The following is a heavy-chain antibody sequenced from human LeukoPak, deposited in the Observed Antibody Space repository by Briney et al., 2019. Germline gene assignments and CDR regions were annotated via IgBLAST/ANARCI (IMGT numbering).Heavy chain of an antibody. CDR1: GFTFSDYY. D-gene: IGHD3-10*01. CDR3: AKGPSARGY. V-gene: IGHV3-11*05. J-gene: IGHJ4*02. CDR2: ISTSSTYT. Sequence: PGGSLKLSCAASGFTFSDYYMSWIRQAPGKGLEWVSYISTSSTYTYYADSVKGRFTISRDNSKNTLYLQMNSLRAEDTAVYYCAKGPSARGYWGQGTLVTVSS.